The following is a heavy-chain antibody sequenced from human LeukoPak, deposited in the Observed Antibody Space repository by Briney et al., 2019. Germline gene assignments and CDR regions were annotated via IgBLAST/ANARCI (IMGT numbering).Heavy chain of an antibody. D-gene: IGHD1-26*01. Sequence: PSETLSLACTVSGGSIYSTAFYWGWIRQPPGKGLEWIGSMYYDGSTYHNPSLKSRVTISVDTSNNQFSLKLTSVTAADTAVYFCARRSDSGSDDGEDYFDYWGQGTLVTVSS. CDR3: ARRSDSGSDDGEDYFDY. J-gene: IGHJ4*02. CDR1: GGSIYSTAFY. CDR2: MYYDGST. V-gene: IGHV4-39*01.